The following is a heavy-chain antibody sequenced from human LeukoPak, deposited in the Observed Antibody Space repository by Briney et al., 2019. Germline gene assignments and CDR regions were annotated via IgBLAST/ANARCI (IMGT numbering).Heavy chain of an antibody. Sequence: PSETLSLTCTVSGASISSTTYYWGWIRQPPRKGLEWIASIYYSGSTYYNPSLKSRVTISVDTSKNQFSLKLSSVTAADTAVYYCARLLWFGELHWFDPWGQGTLVTVSS. CDR1: GASISSTTYY. CDR2: IYYSGST. J-gene: IGHJ5*02. CDR3: ARLLWFGELHWFDP. D-gene: IGHD3-10*01. V-gene: IGHV4-39*01.